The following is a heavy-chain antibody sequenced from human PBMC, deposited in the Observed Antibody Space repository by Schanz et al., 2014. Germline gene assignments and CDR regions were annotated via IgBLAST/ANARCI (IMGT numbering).Heavy chain of an antibody. CDR3: AKVMVRGVMNDAFDI. D-gene: IGHD3-10*01. V-gene: IGHV3-30*18. J-gene: IGHJ3*02. Sequence: VQLVESGGGLVQPGGSLRLSCAASGFTFSSYWMHWVRQAPGKGLEWVAAISYDDGSNKYYADSVKGRFTISRDNSKNTMFLQMNSLRAENTALYYCAKVMVRGVMNDAFDIWGQGTMVTVSS. CDR2: ISYDDGSNK. CDR1: GFTFSSYW.